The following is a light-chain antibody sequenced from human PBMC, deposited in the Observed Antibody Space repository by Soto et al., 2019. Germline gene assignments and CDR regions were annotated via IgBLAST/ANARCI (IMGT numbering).Light chain of an antibody. CDR3: QQYNSYSLT. CDR2: RAS. Sequence: DIKMTQSPSTLSASVGDRVTITCRAIHSISSWLALYQQKPGKAPKLLIYRASSLQSGFPSRFSGSGSGTEFTLTISSLQPDDFATYYCQQYNSYSLTFGGGTKLEIK. CDR1: HSISSW. V-gene: IGKV1-5*03. J-gene: IGKJ4*01.